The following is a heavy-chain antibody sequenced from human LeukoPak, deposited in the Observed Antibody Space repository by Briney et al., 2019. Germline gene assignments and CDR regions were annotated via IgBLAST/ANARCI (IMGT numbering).Heavy chain of an antibody. V-gene: IGHV3-30*02. Sequence: GGSLRLSCAASGFTFSSYGMHWVREAPGKGLEWVAFIRYDGSNKYYADSVKGRFTICRDNSKNTLYLQMNSLRAEETTVYYSSTQGSTDSWGQGPLVTVSS. D-gene: IGHD1-1*01. CDR3: STQGSTDS. J-gene: IGHJ5*01. CDR1: GFTFSSYG. CDR2: IRYDGSNK.